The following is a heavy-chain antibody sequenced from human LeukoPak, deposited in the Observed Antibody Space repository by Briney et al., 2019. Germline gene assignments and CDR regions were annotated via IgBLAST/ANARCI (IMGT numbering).Heavy chain of an antibody. CDR3: ASQWYSSGSANWFDP. V-gene: IGHV4-38-2*01. CDR1: GYSISSGYY. Sequence: SETLSLTCAVSGYSISSGYYWGWIRQPPGKGLEWIGSIYYSGNTYYNPSLKSRVTISVDTSKNQFSLKLSSVTAADTAVYYCASQWYSSGSANWFDPWGQGTLVTVSS. D-gene: IGHD6-19*01. J-gene: IGHJ5*02. CDR2: IYYSGNT.